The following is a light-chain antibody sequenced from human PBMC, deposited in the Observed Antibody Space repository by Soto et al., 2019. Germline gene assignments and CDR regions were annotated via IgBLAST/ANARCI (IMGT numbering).Light chain of an antibody. V-gene: IGLV1-44*01. Sequence: QSVLTQPPSASGTPGQSVTISCSGSTSNIGSKTVSWYQQVPGAAPKLLIYSTNQWPSGVPDRFSGSKSGTSASLTISGRQSEDEADYYYATWDDSLNGLYVFGAGTKLTVL. CDR2: STN. J-gene: IGLJ1*01. CDR1: TSNIGSKT. CDR3: ATWDDSLNGLYV.